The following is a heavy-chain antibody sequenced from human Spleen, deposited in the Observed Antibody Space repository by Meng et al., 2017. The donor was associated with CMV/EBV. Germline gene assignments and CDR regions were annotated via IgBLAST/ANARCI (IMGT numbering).Heavy chain of an antibody. J-gene: IGHJ6*02. CDR2: IYYSGST. V-gene: IGHV4-30-4*08. CDR3: ARDSYDILSGYYRGAGGMDV. D-gene: IGHD3-9*01. Sequence: SETLSLTCTVSGGSISSGDDYWSWIRQPPWKGLEWIGYIYYSGSTYYNPSLNSRVTISVDTSKNQFSLKLSSVTAADTAVYYCARDSYDILSGYYRGAGGMDVWGQGTTVTVSS. CDR1: GGSISSGDDY.